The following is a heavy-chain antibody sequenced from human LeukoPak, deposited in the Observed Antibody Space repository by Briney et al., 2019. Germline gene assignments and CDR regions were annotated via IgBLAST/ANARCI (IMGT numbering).Heavy chain of an antibody. Sequence: GASVTVSCTASGYTFIGCFMHWVRQAPGQGLEWMGWINPKSGGTNYAQKFQGRVTMTRDTSITTVYMELGGLTSDDTAVYYCATACLSGIYWGLDYWGQGTLVTVSS. CDR1: GYTFIGCF. CDR3: ATACLSGIYWGLDY. D-gene: IGHD1-26*01. V-gene: IGHV1-2*02. J-gene: IGHJ4*02. CDR2: INPKSGGT.